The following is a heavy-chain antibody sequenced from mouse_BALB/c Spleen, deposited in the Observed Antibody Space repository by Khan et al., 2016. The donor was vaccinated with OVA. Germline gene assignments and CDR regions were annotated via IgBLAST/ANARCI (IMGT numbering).Heavy chain of an antibody. D-gene: IGHD2-3*01. CDR1: GYTFTSYW. J-gene: IGHJ3*01. Sequence: QVRLQQSGAELAKPGASVKMSCKASGYTFTSYWIHWVKQRPGQGLEWIGYINPITGYTDYNQKFKDKATLTADKSSSTAYMQLSSLTSEDSTVYYGARAGVYDGYYAWFAYWGQGTLVTVSA. V-gene: IGHV1-7*01. CDR2: INPITGYT. CDR3: ARAGVYDGYYAWFAY.